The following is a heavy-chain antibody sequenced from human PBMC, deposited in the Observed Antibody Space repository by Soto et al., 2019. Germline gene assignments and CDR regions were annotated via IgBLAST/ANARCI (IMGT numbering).Heavy chain of an antibody. J-gene: IGHJ4*02. D-gene: IGHD2-2*01. CDR1: GGSISSGGYY. V-gene: IGHV4-31*03. CDR3: ARSSTSANDFDY. Sequence: QVQLQESGPGLVKPSQTLSLTCTVSGGSISSGGYYWSWIRQHPGKGLEWIGYIYYSGSTYYNPCLKRRVTISVDTSKNQFSLKLSSVTAADTAVYYCARSSTSANDFDYWGQGTLVTVSS. CDR2: IYYSGST.